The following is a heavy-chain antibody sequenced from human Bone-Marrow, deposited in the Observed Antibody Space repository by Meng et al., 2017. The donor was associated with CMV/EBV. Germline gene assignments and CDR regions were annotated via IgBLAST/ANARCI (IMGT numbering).Heavy chain of an antibody. J-gene: IGHJ3*02. V-gene: IGHV3-21*01. CDR3: ARAPRAFDI. CDR2: ISSSSSYI. Sequence: GESLKISCAASGFTFSSYSMNWVRQAPGKGLEWVSSISSSSSYIYYADSVKGRFTISRDNAKNSPYLQMNSLRAEDTAVYYCARAPRAFDIWGQGTMVTVSS. CDR1: GFTFSSYS.